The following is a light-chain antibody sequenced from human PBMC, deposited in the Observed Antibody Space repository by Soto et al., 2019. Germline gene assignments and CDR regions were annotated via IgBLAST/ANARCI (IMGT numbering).Light chain of an antibody. CDR2: EVS. V-gene: IGLV2-18*02. Sequence: QSALTQPPSVSGSPGQSVTISCTGTTSDIANYNHVSWYQQSPGTAPKVIITEVSNRPSGVSNRFSGSKSGNTASLTISGLKAEDEADYYCSSYISSSTFVVFGGGTKVTVL. J-gene: IGLJ2*01. CDR1: TSDIANYNH. CDR3: SSYISSSTFVV.